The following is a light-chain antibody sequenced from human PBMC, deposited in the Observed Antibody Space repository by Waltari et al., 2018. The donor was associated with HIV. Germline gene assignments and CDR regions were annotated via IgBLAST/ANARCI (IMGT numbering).Light chain of an antibody. V-gene: IGKV3-20*01. Sequence: IVLTQSPGTLSLSPGERATLSCRASQIVRRDYLAWYLQKPGQAPRFLISGASRRATGIPDRFSASGFATDFTLNISRLQPEDCAVYFCQQYGTSPHTFGQGTTLDI. J-gene: IGKJ2*01. CDR2: GAS. CDR3: QQYGTSPHT. CDR1: QIVRRDY.